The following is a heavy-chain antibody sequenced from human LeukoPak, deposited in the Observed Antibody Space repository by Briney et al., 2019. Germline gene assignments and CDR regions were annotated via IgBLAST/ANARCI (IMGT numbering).Heavy chain of an antibody. CDR2: IIPILGIA. V-gene: IGHV1-69*04. J-gene: IGHJ4*02. D-gene: IGHD6-19*01. CDR3: ARGFSVAGY. CDR1: GGTFSSYA. Sequence: GASVTVSCKASGGTFSSYAISWVRQAPGQGLEWMGRIIPILGIANYAQKFQGRVTMTRDTSTSTVYMELSSLRSEDTAVYYCARGFSVAGYWGQGTLVTVSS.